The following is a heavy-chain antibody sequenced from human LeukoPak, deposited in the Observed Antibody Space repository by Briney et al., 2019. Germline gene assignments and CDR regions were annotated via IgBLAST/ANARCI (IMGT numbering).Heavy chain of an antibody. J-gene: IGHJ6*02. D-gene: IGHD2-2*01. CDR3: ARGGRYCSSITCLPSKRYYYYGMDV. Sequence: SDTLSLTCAVYGGSFGAYYWSWIRQPPGKGLEWIGEINHSGSTNYNPSLKSRVTISVDTSKNQFSLKLSSVTAADTAVYYCARGGRYCSSITCLPSKRYYYYGMDVWGQGTTITVSS. CDR1: GGSFGAYY. CDR2: INHSGST. V-gene: IGHV4-34*01.